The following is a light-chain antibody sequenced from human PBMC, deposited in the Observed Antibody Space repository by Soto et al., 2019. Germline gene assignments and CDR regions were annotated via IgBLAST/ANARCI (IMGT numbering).Light chain of an antibody. CDR2: KAS. CDR1: QSVLTW. J-gene: IGKJ2*01. CDR3: QHYFSYPYA. V-gene: IGKV1-5*03. Sequence: DIQVTQSPATLSASVGDTVSITCRANQSVLTWLAWYQQKPGKAPNLLIYKASRLRDGVPSRFSGSGSGTDFTLTITSLQPDDFASYFCQHYFSYPYAFGQGTKLEI.